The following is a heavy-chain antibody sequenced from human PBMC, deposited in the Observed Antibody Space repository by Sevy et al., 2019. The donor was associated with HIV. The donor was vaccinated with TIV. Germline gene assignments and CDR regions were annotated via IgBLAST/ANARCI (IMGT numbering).Heavy chain of an antibody. CDR3: AKDLVGAFDY. CDR2: ISNDGTNK. D-gene: IGHD1-26*01. Sequence: GGSLRLSCAASGFTFSSYAMHWVRQSPGNGLEWVAFISNDGTNKYYADSVKGRFTISRDNSKKKLFLQMNSLRAEDTAIYYCAKDLVGAFDYWGQGTLVTVSS. J-gene: IGHJ4*02. V-gene: IGHV3-30-3*01. CDR1: GFTFSSYA.